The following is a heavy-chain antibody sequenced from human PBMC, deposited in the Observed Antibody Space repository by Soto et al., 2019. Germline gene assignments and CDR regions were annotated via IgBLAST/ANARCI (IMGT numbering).Heavy chain of an antibody. CDR2: IIPIFGTA. V-gene: IGHV1-69*01. D-gene: IGHD3-3*01. CDR1: GGTFSSYA. Sequence: QVQLVQSGAEVKKPGSSVKVSCKASGGTFSSYAISWVRQAPGQGLEWMGGIIPIFGTANYAQKFQGRVTITADESTSTAYMELSSLRSEDTAVYYCARAGEYYDFWSCYYTDYYYGMDVWGQGTTVTVSS. J-gene: IGHJ6*02. CDR3: ARAGEYYDFWSCYYTDYYYGMDV.